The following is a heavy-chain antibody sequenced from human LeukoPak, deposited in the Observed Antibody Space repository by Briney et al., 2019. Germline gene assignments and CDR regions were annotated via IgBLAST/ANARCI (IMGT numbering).Heavy chain of an antibody. V-gene: IGHV3-23*01. CDR1: GGSISGSY. CDR3: AKASSPMIVVVTQDY. J-gene: IGHJ4*02. Sequence: GTLSLTCAVSGGSISGSYWSWIRQPPGKGLEWVSAISGSGGSTYYADSVKGRFTISRDNSKNTLYLQMNSLRAEDTAVYYCAKASSPMIVVVTQDYWGQGTLVTVSS. CDR2: ISGSGGST. D-gene: IGHD3-22*01.